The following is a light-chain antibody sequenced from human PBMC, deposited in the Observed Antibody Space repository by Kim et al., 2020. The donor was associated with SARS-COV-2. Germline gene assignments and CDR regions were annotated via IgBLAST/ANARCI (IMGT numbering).Light chain of an antibody. CDR2: WAS. J-gene: IGKJ4*01. V-gene: IGKV4-1*01. CDR1: QSVLYSSSNKNY. CDR3: QQYYTSPLT. Sequence: DIVMTQSPDSLPVSLGERATINCKSSQSVLYSSSNKNYLAWYQQKPGQPPKLLIYWASTRESGVPDRFSGSGSGTDFTLTISSLQAEDVAVYYCQQYYTSPLTFGGGTKVDIK.